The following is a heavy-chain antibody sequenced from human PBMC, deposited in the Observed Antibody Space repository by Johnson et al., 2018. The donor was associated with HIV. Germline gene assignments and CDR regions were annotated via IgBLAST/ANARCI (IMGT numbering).Heavy chain of an antibody. V-gene: IGHV3-9*01. CDR1: GFTFSSYA. J-gene: IGHJ3*02. Sequence: VQLVESGGGLAQPGGSLRLSCAASGFTFSSYAMGWVRQAPGKGLEWVAISWNSGSIGYADSVKGRFTISRDNAKNSLYLQMNSLRAEDTALYYCAKDDDSSWYLDDAFDIWGQGTMVTVSS. CDR2: ISWNSGSI. CDR3: AKDDDSSWYLDDAFDI. D-gene: IGHD6-13*01.